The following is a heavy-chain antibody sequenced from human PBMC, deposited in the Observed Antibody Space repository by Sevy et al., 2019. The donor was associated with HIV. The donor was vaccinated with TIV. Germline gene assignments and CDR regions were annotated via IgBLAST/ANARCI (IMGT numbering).Heavy chain of an antibody. D-gene: IGHD6-19*01. CDR2: IYSDGKT. CDR1: GFTVSRNY. Sequence: GSLRLSCAASGFTVSRNYMSWVRQAPGKGLEWVSVIYSDGKTFYADSVQDRFTISRDNYKNTLYLQMNSLRAEDTAVYYCAGWSSAWTLFDYWGQGTLVTVSS. J-gene: IGHJ4*02. V-gene: IGHV3-66*01. CDR3: AGWSSAWTLFDY.